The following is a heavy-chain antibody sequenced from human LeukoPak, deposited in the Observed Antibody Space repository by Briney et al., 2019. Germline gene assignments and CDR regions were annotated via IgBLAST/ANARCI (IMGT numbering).Heavy chain of an antibody. J-gene: IGHJ3*02. CDR2: IYYSGST. CDR1: GGSISVTPYY. V-gene: IGHV4-39*07. D-gene: IGHD4-17*01. CDR3: ARGDGDYGHPDAFDI. Sequence: SETLSLTCAISGGSISVTPYYWGWIRQPPGKGLEWIGSIYYSGSTYYNPSLKSRVTISVDTSKNQFSLKLSSVTAADTAVYYCARGDGDYGHPDAFDIWGQGTMVTVSS.